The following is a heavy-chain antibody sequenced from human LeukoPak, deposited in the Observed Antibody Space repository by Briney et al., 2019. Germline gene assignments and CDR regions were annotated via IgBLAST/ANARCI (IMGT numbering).Heavy chain of an antibody. D-gene: IGHD5-18*01. CDR1: GYTFTGYY. J-gene: IGHJ4*02. CDR2: INPNSGGT. CDR3: ARGHPLNTAIDY. Sequence: ASVKVSCKASGYTFTGYYMHWVRQAPGQRLEWMGWINPNSGGTNYAQKFQGRVTMTRDTSISTAYMELSRLKSDDTAVYYCARGHPLNTAIDYWGQGTLVTVSS. V-gene: IGHV1-2*02.